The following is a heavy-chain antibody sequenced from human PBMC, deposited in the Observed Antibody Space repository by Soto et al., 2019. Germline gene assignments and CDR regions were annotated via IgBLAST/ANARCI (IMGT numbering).Heavy chain of an antibody. CDR1: GFSFSSYE. V-gene: IGHV3-48*03. CDR2: ISDSGYTI. Sequence: PGGSLRLSCAASGFSFSSYEMIWVRQSPGKGLEWISYISDSGYTIHYADSVKGRFTISRDNAKNSLYLQMNSLRAEDTAVYFCASTVTPHIEYFQHWGQGTLVTVSS. J-gene: IGHJ1*01. D-gene: IGHD4-4*01. CDR3: ASTVTPHIEYFQH.